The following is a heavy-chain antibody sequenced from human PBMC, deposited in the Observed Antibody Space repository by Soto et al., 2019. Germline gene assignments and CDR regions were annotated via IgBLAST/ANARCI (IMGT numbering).Heavy chain of an antibody. J-gene: IGHJ4*02. V-gene: IGHV4-59*01. Sequence: SETLSLTCTVSGGSISSYYWSWIRQPPGKGLEWIGYIYYSGSTNYNPSLKSRVTISVDTSKNQFSLKLSSVTAADTAVYYCARVFGIVGATTGGFDYWGQGTLVTVS. CDR3: ARVFGIVGATTGGFDY. CDR2: IYYSGST. CDR1: GGSISSYY. D-gene: IGHD1-26*01.